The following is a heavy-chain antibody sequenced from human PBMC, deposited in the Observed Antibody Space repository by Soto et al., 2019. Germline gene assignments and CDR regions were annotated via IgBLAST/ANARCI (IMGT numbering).Heavy chain of an antibody. V-gene: IGHV4-4*02. CDR2: IYHSGSI. CDR1: SGSISSTNW. Sequence: QVQLQESGPGLVKPSGTLSLSSVVSSGSISSTNWWSWDRQPPGTGLEWIGAIYHSGSINYNPSLRSRATISVDKSKNQFSLNLISVTAADTAVYFCVKEGSGWSYLDHWGQGILVTVSS. J-gene: IGHJ4*02. D-gene: IGHD6-19*01. CDR3: VKEGSGWSYLDH.